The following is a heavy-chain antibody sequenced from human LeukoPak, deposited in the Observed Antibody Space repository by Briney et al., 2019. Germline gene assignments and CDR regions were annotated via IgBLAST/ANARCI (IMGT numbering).Heavy chain of an antibody. V-gene: IGHV3-33*08. D-gene: IGHD6-19*01. CDR1: GFTFSSYA. J-gene: IGHJ5*02. Sequence: GGSLRLSCAASGFTFSSYAMHWVRQAPGKGLEWVAVIWYDGSNKYYADSVKGRFTISRDNSKNTLYLQMNSLRAEDTAVYYCARDAEYSSGWYYWFDPWGQGTLVTVSS. CDR3: ARDAEYSSGWYYWFDP. CDR2: IWYDGSNK.